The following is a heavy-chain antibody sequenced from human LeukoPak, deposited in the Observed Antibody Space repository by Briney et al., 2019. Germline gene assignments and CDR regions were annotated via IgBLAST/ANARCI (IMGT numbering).Heavy chain of an antibody. D-gene: IGHD3-10*01. CDR3: AKEFYYGSGNYYPTFDY. CDR1: GSTFTTYA. Sequence: GGSLRLSCAASGSTFTTYAMSWVRQAPGKGLEWVSLISGSGGNTYYADSVKGRFTISRDNSKNTLYLQMNSLRAEDTAVYYCAKEFYYGSGNYYPTFDYWGQGTLVTVSS. V-gene: IGHV3-23*01. J-gene: IGHJ4*02. CDR2: ISGSGGNT.